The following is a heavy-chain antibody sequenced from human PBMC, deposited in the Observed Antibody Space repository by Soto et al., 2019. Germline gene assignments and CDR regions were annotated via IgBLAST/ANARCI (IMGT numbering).Heavy chain of an antibody. D-gene: IGHD5-12*01. V-gene: IGHV3-33*06. Sequence: QVQLVESGGGVVQPGRSLRLSCAASGFTFSRSGMYWVRQAPGKGLEWVAIIWYDGSEKYYADSVKGRFTISRDNSKNTLYLQMNSLRAEDTAVYYCAKDHGTHGGSDGSRGYFDYWGQGTLVTVSS. CDR3: AKDHGTHGGSDGSRGYFDY. CDR2: IWYDGSEK. J-gene: IGHJ4*02. CDR1: GFTFSRSG.